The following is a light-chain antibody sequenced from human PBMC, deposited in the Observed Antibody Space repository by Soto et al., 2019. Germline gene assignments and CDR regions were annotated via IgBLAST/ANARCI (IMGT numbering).Light chain of an antibody. CDR1: SHDVGHSSF. J-gene: IGLJ1*01. CDR3: NAQADNGKHV. CDR2: EVS. V-gene: IGLV2-8*01. Sequence: QSALTQPPSASGSPGQSVTISCTGNSHDVGHSSFISWYQQHPGKGPKLIIYEVSKRPSGVPDRFSGSKSGNTASLSVSGLQDEDEADYFCNAQADNGKHVFGTGTKVTVL.